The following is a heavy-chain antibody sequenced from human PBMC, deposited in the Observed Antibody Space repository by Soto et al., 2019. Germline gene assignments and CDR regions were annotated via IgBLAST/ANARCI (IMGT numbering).Heavy chain of an antibody. CDR2: IIANIGNT. D-gene: IGHD3-16*01. J-gene: IGHJ4*02. V-gene: IGHV1-18*01. Sequence: ASVKVSCKASGYTFTSYGISWVRQAPGQGLEWMGWIIANIGNTNYAQKLQGRVTITADKSTSTAYMELSSLRSEDTAVYYCARDFYDYVLDYWGQGTLVTVSS. CDR3: ARDFYDYVLDY. CDR1: GYTFTSYG.